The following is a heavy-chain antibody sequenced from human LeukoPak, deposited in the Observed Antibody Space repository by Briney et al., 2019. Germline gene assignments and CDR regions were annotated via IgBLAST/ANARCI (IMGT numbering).Heavy chain of an antibody. CDR3: ARGRGTREQLVGDY. Sequence: ASVKVSCKASGYTFTSYGMSWVRQAPGQGLEWMGWISAYNGNTNYAQKRQGRVTMTTDTSTSTAYMELRSLRSDDTAVYYCARGRGTREQLVGDYWGQGTLVSVSS. CDR1: GYTFTSYG. CDR2: ISAYNGNT. D-gene: IGHD6-13*01. V-gene: IGHV1-18*01. J-gene: IGHJ4*02.